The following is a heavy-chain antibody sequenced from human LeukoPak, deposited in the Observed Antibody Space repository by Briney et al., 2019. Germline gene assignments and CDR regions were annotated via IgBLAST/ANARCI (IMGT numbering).Heavy chain of an antibody. Sequence: GGSLRLSCAASGFTFSSYWMSWVRQAPGKGLEWVANIKQDGSEKYYVDSVKGRFTISRDNAKNSLYLQMNSLRAEDTAVYYCAKRTPDYYDTGGYFFDYWGQGTLVTVSS. CDR3: AKRTPDYYDTGGYFFDY. J-gene: IGHJ4*02. CDR1: GFTFSSYW. D-gene: IGHD3-22*01. CDR2: IKQDGSEK. V-gene: IGHV3-7*03.